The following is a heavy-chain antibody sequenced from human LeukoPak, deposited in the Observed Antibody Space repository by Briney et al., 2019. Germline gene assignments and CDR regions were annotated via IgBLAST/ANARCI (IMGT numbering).Heavy chain of an antibody. CDR2: IYWDDDK. Sequence: SGPTLVKPTQTLTLICTFSGFSLSTSGVGVGWIRQSPGKALEWLAVIYWDDDKRYSPSLKTRLTITKDTSKNQVVLTMTNMDPVDTATYYCAHAIGGGNSAFSQHWGQGSLVTVSS. CDR1: GFSLSTSGVG. V-gene: IGHV2-5*02. J-gene: IGHJ1*01. D-gene: IGHD4-23*01. CDR3: AHAIGGGNSAFSQH.